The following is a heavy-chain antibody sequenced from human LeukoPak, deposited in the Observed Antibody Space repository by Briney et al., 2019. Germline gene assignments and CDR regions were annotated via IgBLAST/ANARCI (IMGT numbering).Heavy chain of an antibody. CDR1: GFTFRSHA. J-gene: IGHJ4*02. CDR3: AKDFRIGYSAHFDY. CDR2: IYENGGTT. V-gene: IGHV3-23*01. D-gene: IGHD2-21*01. Sequence: GGSLRLSCVGSGFTFRSHAMGWVRQAPEKGLEFVSGIYENGGTTYYADSVKGRFSISRDNSKNTLYLQMDSLRGEDTAVYYCAKDFRIGYSAHFDYWGQGALVTVSS.